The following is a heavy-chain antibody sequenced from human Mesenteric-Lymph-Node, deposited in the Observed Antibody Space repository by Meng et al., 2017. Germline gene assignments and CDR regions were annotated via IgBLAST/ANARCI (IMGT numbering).Heavy chain of an antibody. J-gene: IGHJ5*02. Sequence: QVQLQESGPGLVKPSQTLSLTCTVSGGSISSGGYYCSWIRQHPGKGLEWIGYIYYSGSTYYNPSLKSRVTISVDTSKNQFSLKLSSVTAADTAVYYCARDCEMTVVRGVIITELGFDPWGQGTLVTVSS. D-gene: IGHD3-10*01. CDR3: ARDCEMTVVRGVIITELGFDP. CDR2: IYYSGST. CDR1: GGSISSGGYY. V-gene: IGHV4-31*03.